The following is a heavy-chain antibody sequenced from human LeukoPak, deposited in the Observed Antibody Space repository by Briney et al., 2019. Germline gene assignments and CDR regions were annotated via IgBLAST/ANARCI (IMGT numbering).Heavy chain of an antibody. CDR2: IYYSGSS. J-gene: IGHJ4*02. CDR3: ARQYSGNYNFDY. CDR1: GGSTSSSSYY. Sequence: SETLSLTCTVSGGSTSSSSYYWGWIRQPPGKGLEWIGSIYYSGSSNYNPSLKSRVTISVDTSKNQFSLKLRSVTAADTAVYYCARQYSGNYNFDYWGQGTLVTVSS. D-gene: IGHD3-3*01. V-gene: IGHV4-39*01.